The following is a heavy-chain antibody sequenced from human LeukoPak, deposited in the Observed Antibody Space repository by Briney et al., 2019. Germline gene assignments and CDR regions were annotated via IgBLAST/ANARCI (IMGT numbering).Heavy chain of an antibody. J-gene: IGHJ4*02. V-gene: IGHV3-23*01. CDR2: ISGSGGST. CDR1: GFTFSSYA. Sequence: GGSLRLSCAASGFTFSSYAMSWLRQAPGKGLEWVSAISGSGGSTYYADSVKGRFTISRDNSKNTLYLQMNSLRAEDTAVYYCARDKAGYYYDSSGYSDYWGQGTLVTVSP. D-gene: IGHD3-22*01. CDR3: ARDKAGYYYDSSGYSDY.